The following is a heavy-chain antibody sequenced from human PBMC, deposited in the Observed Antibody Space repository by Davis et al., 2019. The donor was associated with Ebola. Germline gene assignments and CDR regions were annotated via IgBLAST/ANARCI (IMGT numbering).Heavy chain of an antibody. CDR2: MNPNSGNT. D-gene: IGHD1-7*01. CDR3: ARERITGTTRGNGMDV. J-gene: IGHJ6*02. Sequence: AASVKVSCKASGYTFTSYDINWVRQATGQGLEWMGWMNPNSGNTGYAQKFQGRVTMTRNTSISTAYMELSSLRSEDTAVYYCARERITGTTRGNGMDVWGQGTTVTVSS. V-gene: IGHV1-8*01. CDR1: GYTFTSYD.